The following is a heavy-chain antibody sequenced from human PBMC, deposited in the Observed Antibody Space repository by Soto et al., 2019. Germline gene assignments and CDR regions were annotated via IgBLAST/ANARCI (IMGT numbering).Heavy chain of an antibody. Sequence: PGGSLRLSCAASGFGFANSWVNWVRQAPGKGLEWVGRIKSKNDGGTTDYAAPVQGRFTISRDDSKTTIYLQMNSLKTEDTAVYYCTSAGQYCTSTTCKAYWGQGTPVTVSS. D-gene: IGHD2-2*01. CDR3: TSAGQYCTSTTCKAY. CDR2: IKSKNDGGTT. V-gene: IGHV3-15*07. CDR1: GFGFANSW. J-gene: IGHJ4*02.